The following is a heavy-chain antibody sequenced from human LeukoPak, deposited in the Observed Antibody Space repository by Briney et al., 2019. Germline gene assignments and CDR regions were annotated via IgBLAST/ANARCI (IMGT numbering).Heavy chain of an antibody. Sequence: GGSLRLSCAASGFTFDDYAMHWVRHAPGKGLEWVSLISGDGGSTYYADSVKGRFTISRDNSKNSLYLQMNSLRTEDTALYYCAKDHDYYDSSGYYYGVDYWGQGTLVTVSS. CDR2: ISGDGGST. V-gene: IGHV3-43*02. D-gene: IGHD3-22*01. J-gene: IGHJ4*02. CDR3: AKDHDYYDSSGYYYGVDY. CDR1: GFTFDDYA.